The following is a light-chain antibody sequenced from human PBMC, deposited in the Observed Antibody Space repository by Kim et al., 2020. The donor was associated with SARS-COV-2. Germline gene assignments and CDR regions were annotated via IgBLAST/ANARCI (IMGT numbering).Light chain of an antibody. CDR2: GAS. Sequence: SPGETAAPPCRASQTVSSDYLAWYRQSPGQAPRLLIFGASSRATGIPDRFTGSGSGTDFTLTISRVEPEDFAVYSCHQYAGSPWTFGQGTKVDIK. J-gene: IGKJ1*01. V-gene: IGKV3-20*01. CDR3: HQYAGSPWT. CDR1: QTVSSDY.